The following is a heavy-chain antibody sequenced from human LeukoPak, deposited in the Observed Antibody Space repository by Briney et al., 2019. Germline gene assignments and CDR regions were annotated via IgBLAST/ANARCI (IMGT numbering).Heavy chain of an antibody. Sequence: GGSLRLSCAASGFTVSSNYMSWVRQAPGKGLEWVSVIYGGGSTYYADSVKGRFTISRDNSKNTLYLQMNSLRAEDTAVYYCARGGDYRYYYYGMDVWGQGTTVTVSS. CDR1: GFTVSSNY. D-gene: IGHD4-11*01. V-gene: IGHV3-66*01. CDR3: ARGGDYRYYYYGMDV. J-gene: IGHJ6*02. CDR2: IYGGGST.